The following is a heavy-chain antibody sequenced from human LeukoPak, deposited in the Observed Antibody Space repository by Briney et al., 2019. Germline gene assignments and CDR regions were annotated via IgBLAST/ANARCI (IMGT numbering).Heavy chain of an antibody. D-gene: IGHD4-17*01. V-gene: IGHV1-18*01. CDR2: ISAYNGNT. Sequence: SSVKVSCKASGYTFTSYGISWVRQAPGQGLEWMGWISAYNGNTNYAQKLQGRVTMTTDTSTSTAYMELRSLRSDDTAVYYCARDYYGDYSGDYWGKGTLVTVSS. J-gene: IGHJ4*02. CDR3: ARDYYGDYSGDY. CDR1: GYTFTSYG.